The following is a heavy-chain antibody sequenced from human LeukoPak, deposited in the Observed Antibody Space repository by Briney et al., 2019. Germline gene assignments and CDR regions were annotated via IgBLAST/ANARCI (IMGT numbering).Heavy chain of an antibody. D-gene: IGHD3-10*01. V-gene: IGHV3-30*18. CDR2: ISYDGSNK. CDR1: GFTFSSYG. Sequence: GGSLRLSCAASGFTFSSYGMHWVRQAPGKELEWVAVISYDGSNKYYADSVKGRFTISRDNSKNTLYLQMNSLRAEDTAVYYCAKVGNYYGSGSYNYYFDYWGQGTLVTVSS. J-gene: IGHJ4*02. CDR3: AKVGNYYGSGSYNYYFDY.